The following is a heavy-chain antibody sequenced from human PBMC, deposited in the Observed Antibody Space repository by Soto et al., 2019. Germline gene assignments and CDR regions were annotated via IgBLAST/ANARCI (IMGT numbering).Heavy chain of an antibody. CDR2: ISGNGGVA. Sequence: EVQLLESGGGLVQPGGSLRLSCAASGFNFNIYAMSWVRQAPGRGLECVSGISGNGGVAYYADSVKGRFTISRDNSMNPLNVQMNGLRAEDTAVYFCARDDACYDVWTAFYFDQWGQGTPVTVSS. CDR1: GFNFNIYA. V-gene: IGHV3-23*01. D-gene: IGHD3-9*01. CDR3: ARDDACYDVWTAFYFDQ. J-gene: IGHJ4*02.